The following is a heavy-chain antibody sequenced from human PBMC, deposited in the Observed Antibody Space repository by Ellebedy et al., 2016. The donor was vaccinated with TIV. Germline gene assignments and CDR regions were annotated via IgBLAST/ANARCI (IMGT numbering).Heavy chain of an antibody. V-gene: IGHV3-7*01. Sequence: GESLKISCAASRFSFSAYWMSWVRQTPGKGLEWVANIKQDGSDKYYVDSVKGRFNISRDNAHNYMYLQMNSLRAEDTSVYYCATDGSYGDYRSPAHAFVIWGQGTMVTVSS. CDR3: ATDGSYGDYRSPAHAFVI. CDR1: RFSFSAYW. J-gene: IGHJ3*02. CDR2: IKQDGSDK. D-gene: IGHD4-17*01.